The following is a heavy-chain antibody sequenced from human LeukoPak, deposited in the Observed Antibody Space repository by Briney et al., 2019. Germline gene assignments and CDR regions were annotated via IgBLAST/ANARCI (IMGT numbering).Heavy chain of an antibody. V-gene: IGHV1-24*01. Sequence: ASVKVSCKVSGYTLTELSMHWVRQAPGKGLELMGGFDPEDGETIYAQKFQGRVTMTEDTSTDTAYMELSSLRSEDTAVYYCATEGNYYDSSGYGLDYWGQGTLVTVSS. CDR3: ATEGNYYDSSGYGLDY. CDR1: GYTLTELS. J-gene: IGHJ4*02. D-gene: IGHD3-22*01. CDR2: FDPEDGET.